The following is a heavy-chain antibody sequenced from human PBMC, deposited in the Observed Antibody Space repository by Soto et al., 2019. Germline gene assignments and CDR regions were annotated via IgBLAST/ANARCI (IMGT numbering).Heavy chain of an antibody. Sequence: GGSLRLSCAASGFTFSSYSMNWVRQAPGKGLEWVSYISSSSSTIYYADSVKGRFTISRDNAKNSLYLQMNSLRDEDTAVYYCARDPRVRGVFSGYYYGMDVWGQGTTVTVSS. J-gene: IGHJ6*02. D-gene: IGHD3-10*01. V-gene: IGHV3-48*02. CDR1: GFTFSSYS. CDR3: ARDPRVRGVFSGYYYGMDV. CDR2: ISSSSSTI.